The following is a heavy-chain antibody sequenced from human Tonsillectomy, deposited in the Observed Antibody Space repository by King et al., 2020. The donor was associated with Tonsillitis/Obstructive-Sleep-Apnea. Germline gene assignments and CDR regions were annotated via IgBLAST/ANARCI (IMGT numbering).Heavy chain of an antibody. CDR1: GGTFSSYA. Sequence: QLVKSGAEVKKPGSSVKVSCKASGGTFSSYAISWVRQAPGQGLEWMGGVIPIFGTANYAQRVQGRVTINADESTSTAYMGLSSLRSEDTAVYYCARVVVVAATNYFFDYWGQGTLVTVSS. D-gene: IGHD2-15*01. V-gene: IGHV1-69*01. J-gene: IGHJ4*02. CDR2: VIPIFGTA. CDR3: ARVVVVAATNYFFDY.